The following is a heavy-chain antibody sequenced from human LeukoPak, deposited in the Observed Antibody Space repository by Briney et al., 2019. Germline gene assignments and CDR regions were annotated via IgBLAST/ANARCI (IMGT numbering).Heavy chain of an antibody. CDR2: ISSSSSYI. CDR1: GFTFSSYS. D-gene: IGHD4-17*01. V-gene: IGHV3-21*01. Sequence: GGSLRLSCAASGFTFSSYSMNWVRQAPGKGLEWVSSISSSSSYIYYADSVKGRFTISRDNAKNSLYLQMNSLRAEDTAVYYCARDRDYGDDYYYYGMDVWGQRTTVTVSS. CDR3: ARDRDYGDDYYYYGMDV. J-gene: IGHJ6*02.